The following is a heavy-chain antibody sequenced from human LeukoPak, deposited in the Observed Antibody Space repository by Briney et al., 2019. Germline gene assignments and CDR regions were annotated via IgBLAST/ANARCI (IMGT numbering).Heavy chain of an antibody. V-gene: IGHV1-2*02. D-gene: IGHD6-13*01. J-gene: IGHJ5*02. CDR2: INPNSGGT. Sequence: GASVKVSCKASGYTFTGYYMHWVRQAPGQGLEWMGWINPNSGGTNYAQKFQGRVTMTRDTSISTAYMELSRLRSDDTAVYYCARVGMSWEKQPTDNWFDPWGQGTLVTVSS. CDR1: GYTFTGYY. CDR3: ARVGMSWEKQPTDNWFDP.